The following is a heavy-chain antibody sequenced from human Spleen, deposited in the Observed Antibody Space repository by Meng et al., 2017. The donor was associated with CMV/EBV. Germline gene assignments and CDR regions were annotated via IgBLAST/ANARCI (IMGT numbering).Heavy chain of an antibody. J-gene: IGHJ6*02. CDR2: INPSGGST. D-gene: IGHD2-15*01. V-gene: IGHV1-46*01. Sequence: FTIYYMRCVRPAPGTGLEWMGIINPSGGSTSYAQKFQGRVTMTRDTSTSTVYMELSSLRSEDTAVYYCARDCSGGSGGLDYYYGMDVWGQGTTVTVSS. CDR1: FTIYY. CDR3: ARDCSGGSGGLDYYYGMDV.